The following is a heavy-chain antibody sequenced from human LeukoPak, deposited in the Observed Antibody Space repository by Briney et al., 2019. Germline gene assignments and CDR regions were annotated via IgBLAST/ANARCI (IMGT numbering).Heavy chain of an antibody. J-gene: IGHJ4*02. D-gene: IGHD5-12*01. CDR1: GYTLTGYY. CDR2: INPNSGGT. CDR3: ARVAVGYAGDY. V-gene: IGHV1-2*06. Sequence: ASVKVSCKASGYTLTGYYMLWVRQAPGQGLEWMGRINPNSGGTNYAQKFQGRVTMTRDTSISTAYMELSRLRSDDTAVYYCARVAVGYAGDYWGQGTLVTVSS.